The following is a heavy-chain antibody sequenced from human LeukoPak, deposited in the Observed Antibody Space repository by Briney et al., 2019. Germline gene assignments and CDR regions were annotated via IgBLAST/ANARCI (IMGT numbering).Heavy chain of an antibody. Sequence: SETLSLTCSVSGGSIRSGGHYWSWIRQPPGKGLEWIGYIYHSGTTYYNPSLKNRVTISVDRSKNQFSLKLSAVTAADTAVYYCASAYCSTTSCYTGDYWGQGTLVTVSS. D-gene: IGHD2-2*02. CDR3: ASAYCSTTSCYTGDY. V-gene: IGHV4-30-2*01. CDR2: IYHSGTT. J-gene: IGHJ4*02. CDR1: GGSIRSGGHY.